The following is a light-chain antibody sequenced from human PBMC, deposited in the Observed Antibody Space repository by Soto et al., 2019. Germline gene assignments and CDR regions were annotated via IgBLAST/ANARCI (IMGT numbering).Light chain of an antibody. CDR1: QSVGYN. V-gene: IGKV3-15*01. CDR2: GAS. Sequence: ETVVTQSPVTLSLSPGEGATLSCRTSQSVGYNLAWYQQKPGQAPRPLIYGASTRITGIPARFSGSGSGAEFTLTITSLQSDDFAVYYCQQYGNWPEDSFGQGTKLQIK. J-gene: IGKJ2*03. CDR3: QQYGNWPEDS.